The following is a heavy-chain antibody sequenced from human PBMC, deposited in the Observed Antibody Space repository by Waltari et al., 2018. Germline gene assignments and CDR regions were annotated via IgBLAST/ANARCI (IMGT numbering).Heavy chain of an antibody. CDR3: AIDRPTSFMDX. CDR1: GTTLTDLS. J-gene: IGHJ6*02. Sequence: QVXLXXSGAXVKXPGAPVKVSCKVXGTTLTDLSMHWVRQAPGKGLEWMGSXDPEDXETIYAHKFQXRVTMTEDASTDTAYMEXSSLRSEDXAVYYXAIDRPTSFMDXWGQGTTVTVSS. V-gene: IGHV1-24*01. CDR2: XDPEDXET.